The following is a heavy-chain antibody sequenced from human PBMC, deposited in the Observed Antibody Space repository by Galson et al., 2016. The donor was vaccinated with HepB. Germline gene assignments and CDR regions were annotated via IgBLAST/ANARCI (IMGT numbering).Heavy chain of an antibody. D-gene: IGHD3-10*01. J-gene: IGHJ4*02. CDR3: ARVTLRGVTLDFLDF. Sequence: SVKVSCKASGYTFSSYYIHWVRQAPGQGLEWMGIINPGGGSTSYAQQFQGRVTMTRDTSTSTVYMELGRLRSEDTAVYFCARVTLRGVTLDFLDFWGQGTLVTVSS. V-gene: IGHV1-46*01. CDR2: INPGGGST. CDR1: GYTFSSYY.